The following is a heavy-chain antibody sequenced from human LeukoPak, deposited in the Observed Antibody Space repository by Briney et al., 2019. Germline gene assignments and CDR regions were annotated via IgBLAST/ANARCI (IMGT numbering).Heavy chain of an antibody. J-gene: IGHJ4*02. CDR3: ARVTGYMIEDYFDY. D-gene: IGHD3-22*01. CDR1: GGSISSSSRY. Sequence: PSETLSLTCTVSGGSISSSSRYWGWIRQPPGKGLEWIGSLYYSGSTDYNPSLKSRITMSVDTPKNQFSLKLSSVTAADTAVYYCARVTGYMIEDYFDYWGQGTLVTVSS. CDR2: LYYSGST. V-gene: IGHV4-39*07.